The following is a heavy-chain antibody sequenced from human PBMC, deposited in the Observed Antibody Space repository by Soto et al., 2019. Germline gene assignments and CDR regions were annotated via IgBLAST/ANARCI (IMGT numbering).Heavy chain of an antibody. CDR2: INTDGSIT. CDR3: GRDSNGLHY. V-gene: IGHV3-74*01. J-gene: IGHJ4*02. Sequence: EVQLVESGGGLVQPGGSLRLSCAASGLIFSNYKMHWVRQAPGKGLVWVSRINTDGSITDYADSVKGRFTVSRDNGKNTMYLQMNRPTADDTAGYYWGRDSNGLHYWGQGTLVTVSS. CDR1: GLIFSNYK. D-gene: IGHD2-8*01.